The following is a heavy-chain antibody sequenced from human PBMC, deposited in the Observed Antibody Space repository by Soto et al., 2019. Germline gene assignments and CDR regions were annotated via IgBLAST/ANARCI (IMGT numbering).Heavy chain of an antibody. J-gene: IGHJ6*02. CDR3: GRQPGHCDSTTCFGYYTVDV. CDR2: TYNSVST. CDR1: GGSMSRGGYY. Sequence: SETLSLTCTVSGGSMSRGGYYWSWIRQNPGKGLEWIGYTYNSVSTYYNTSLKSRVTISVDTSKNQFSLKLTSVTAADTAVYYCGRQPGHCDSTTCFGYYTVDVWGQGTTVTVSS. D-gene: IGHD2-2*01. V-gene: IGHV4-31*03.